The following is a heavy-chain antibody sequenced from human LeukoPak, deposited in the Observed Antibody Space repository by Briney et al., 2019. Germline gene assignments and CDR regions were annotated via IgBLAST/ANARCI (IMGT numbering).Heavy chain of an antibody. CDR2: MSVEGGKK. J-gene: IGHJ4*02. CDR3: AKDRPVLMVYATSPHYFDY. D-gene: IGHD2-8*01. Sequence: PGGSLRLSCAASGFTLSGLARGGVAGAQGRGGEGGSDMSVEGGKKNYADSVRGGFTISRDNSKNTLYLQMNSLRAEDTAVYYCAKDRPVLMVYATSPHYFDYWGQGTLVTVSS. V-gene: IGHV3-23*01. CDR1: GFTLSGLA.